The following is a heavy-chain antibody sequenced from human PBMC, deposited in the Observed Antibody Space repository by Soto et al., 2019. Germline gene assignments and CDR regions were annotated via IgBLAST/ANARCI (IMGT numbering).Heavy chain of an antibody. CDR2: IIPIFGTV. CDR1: GGTFSSYA. D-gene: IGHD5-12*01. Sequence: QVQLVQSGAEVKKPGSSVKVSCKASGGTFSSYAISWVRQAPGQGLEWMGGIIPIFGTVNYAQKFQGRVTITADESTSTAYMELSSLRSEVTAVYYCARGNHRWLQLWYFDLWGRGTLVTVSS. CDR3: ARGNHRWLQLWYFDL. V-gene: IGHV1-69*12. J-gene: IGHJ2*01.